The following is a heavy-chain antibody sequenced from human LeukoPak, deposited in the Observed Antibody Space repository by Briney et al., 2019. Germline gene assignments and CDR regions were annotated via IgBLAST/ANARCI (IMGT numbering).Heavy chain of an antibody. V-gene: IGHV4-34*01. CDR2: INHSGST. CDR1: GGSFSGYY. J-gene: IGHJ4*02. CDR3: ARGLYGYPLLYHLDY. Sequence: SETLSLTCAVYGGSFSGYYWSWIRQPPGKGLEWIGEINHSGSTNYNPSLKSQVTISVDTSKNQFSLKLSSVTAADTAVYYCARGLYGYPLLYHLDYWGQGTLVTVSS. D-gene: IGHD5-18*01.